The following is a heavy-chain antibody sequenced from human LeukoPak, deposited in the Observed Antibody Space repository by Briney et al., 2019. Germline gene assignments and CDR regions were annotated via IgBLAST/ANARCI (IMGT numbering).Heavy chain of an antibody. V-gene: IGHV3-21*01. CDR1: GFTFSSYT. J-gene: IGHJ4*02. CDR3: AGASEDYGSGNHSKGFNY. CDR2: VSGSGTYV. D-gene: IGHD3-10*01. Sequence: PGGSLRLSCAASGFTFSSYTMNWVRQAPGKGLEWVSSVSGSGTYVYNADSVKGRFTISRDNARNSLFLQMNSLRAEDTAVYYCAGASEDYGSGNHSKGFNYWGQGTLATVSS.